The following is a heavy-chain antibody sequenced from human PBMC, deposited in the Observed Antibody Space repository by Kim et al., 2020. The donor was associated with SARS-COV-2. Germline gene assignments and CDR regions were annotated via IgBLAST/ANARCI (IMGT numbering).Heavy chain of an antibody. V-gene: IGHV3-30*04. D-gene: IGHD3-22*01. J-gene: IGHJ6*02. CDR1: GFTFSSYA. CDR2: ISYDGSNK. Sequence: GGSLRLSCAASGFTFSSYAMHWVRQAPGKGLEWVAVISYDGSNKYYADSVKGRFTISRDNSKNTLYLQMNSLRAEDTAVYYCARDSDLDDSSGYPDYYYYYGMDVWGQGTTVTVSS. CDR3: ARDSDLDDSSGYPDYYYYYGMDV.